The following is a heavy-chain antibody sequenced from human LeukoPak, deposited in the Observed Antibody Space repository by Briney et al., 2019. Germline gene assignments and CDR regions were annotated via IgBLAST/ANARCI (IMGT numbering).Heavy chain of an antibody. CDR3: ASTANNWFDP. V-gene: IGHV3-7*05. CDR2: IKQDGSEK. J-gene: IGHJ5*02. D-gene: IGHD5-18*01. Sequence: GGPLRLSYVASEFSFSSNWMSWVRQAPGKGLEWVAVIKQDGSEKYYVDSLKGRFTISRDNAKNSLYLQMDSLRVEDTAVYYCASTANNWFDPWGQGTLVTISS. CDR1: EFSFSSNW.